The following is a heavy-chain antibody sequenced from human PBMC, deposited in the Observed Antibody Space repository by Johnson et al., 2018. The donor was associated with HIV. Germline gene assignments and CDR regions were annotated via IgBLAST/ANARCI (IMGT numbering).Heavy chain of an antibody. V-gene: IGHV3-33*08. D-gene: IGHD2-8*02. Sequence: QVQLVESGGGLVQPGRSLRLSCAASGFTFDDYGMSWVRQAPGKGLEWVTFIRYDGSNKYYADSVKGRFTISRDNAKNSLYLQMNSLRAEETAVYYCARWGRGSIVLVVYARSDAFDIWGQGTMVTVSS. CDR3: ARWGRGSIVLVVYARSDAFDI. CDR1: GFTFDDYG. CDR2: IRYDGSNK. J-gene: IGHJ3*02.